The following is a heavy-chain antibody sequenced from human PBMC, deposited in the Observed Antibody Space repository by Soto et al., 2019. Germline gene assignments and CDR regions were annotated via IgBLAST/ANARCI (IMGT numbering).Heavy chain of an antibody. CDR1: GYTFTSYG. V-gene: IGHV1-18*01. D-gene: IGHD1-26*01. CDR3: ARATGRFDY. Sequence: QVQLVQSGAEVKEPGASVKVSCKASGYTFTSYGISWVRQAPGQGLEWMGWISAHNGDTNYAQKLQGRVTMTTDTCTSTAYMEVRSLRSDDTAVYYCARATGRFDYWGQGTLVTVSS. J-gene: IGHJ4*02. CDR2: ISAHNGDT.